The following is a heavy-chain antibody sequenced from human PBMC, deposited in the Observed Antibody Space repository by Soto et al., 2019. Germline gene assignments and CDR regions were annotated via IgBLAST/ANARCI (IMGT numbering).Heavy chain of an antibody. CDR3: ARDGTLYDSSAYYYLY. CDR1: GGTFSRYT. D-gene: IGHD3-22*01. V-gene: IGHV1-69*01. J-gene: IGHJ4*02. Sequence: VQLVQSGAEVKKPGSSVKVSCKASGGTFSRYTITWVRQAPGQGLEWMGGITPMFGTPNYAQKFQGRVTITADESTSTACMELGSLRSEDTAMYYCARDGTLYDSSAYYYLYWGQGTLVTVSS. CDR2: ITPMFGTP.